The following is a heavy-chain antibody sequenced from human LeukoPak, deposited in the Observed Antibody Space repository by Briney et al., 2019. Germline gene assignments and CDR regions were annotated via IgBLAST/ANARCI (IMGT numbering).Heavy chain of an antibody. CDR1: GGTFSSYA. V-gene: IGHV1-69*06. D-gene: IGHD5-24*01. Sequence: SVNVSCKASGGTFSSYAISWVRQAPGQGLEWMGGIIPMFGTANCAQKFQGRVTITADKSPSTAYMELSSLRSEDTAVYYCAREIGPIQLHLWGSAFGYWGQGTLVTVSS. J-gene: IGHJ4*02. CDR3: AREIGPIQLHLWGSAFGY. CDR2: IIPMFGTA.